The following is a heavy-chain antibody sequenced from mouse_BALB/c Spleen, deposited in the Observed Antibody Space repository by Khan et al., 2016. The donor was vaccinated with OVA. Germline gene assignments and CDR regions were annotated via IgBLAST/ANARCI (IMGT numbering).Heavy chain of an antibody. D-gene: IGHD2-14*01. V-gene: IGHV2-6-4*01. CDR1: GFSLSRYN. CDR3: ARAYYRYDGYYAMDF. CDR2: IWGGGVT. Sequence: QVQLKQSGPGLVAPSQSLSITCTVSGFSLSRYNIHWVRQPPGKGLEWLGMIWGGGVTDYNSTLKSRLSINKDNSKSQVFLKRNSLQTDDTAMYYCARAYYRYDGYYAMDFWGQGTSVTVSS. J-gene: IGHJ4*01.